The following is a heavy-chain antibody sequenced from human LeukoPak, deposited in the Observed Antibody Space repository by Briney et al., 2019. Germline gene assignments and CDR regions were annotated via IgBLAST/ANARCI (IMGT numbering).Heavy chain of an antibody. CDR3: ARDSGSGYYYYYYMDV. D-gene: IGHD3-10*01. V-gene: IGHV1-18*01. J-gene: IGHJ6*03. Sequence: GASVKVSCKASGYTFTNYGISWVRQAPGQGLEWMGWISGYNGNTKYAQKFQGRVTMTTDTSTSTAYMELSSLRSDDTAVYYCARDSGSGYYYYYYMDVWGKGTTVTVSS. CDR2: ISGYNGNT. CDR1: GYTFTNYG.